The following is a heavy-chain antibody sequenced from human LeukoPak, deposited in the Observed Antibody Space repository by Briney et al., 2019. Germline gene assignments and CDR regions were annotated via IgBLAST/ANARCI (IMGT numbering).Heavy chain of an antibody. D-gene: IGHD3-22*01. CDR1: GFIFNSYS. CDR3: ARDLLYYDSNGGDY. V-gene: IGHV3-21*01. CDR2: ITSSSSYI. Sequence: GGSLRLSCTASGFIFNSYSMNWVRQAPGKGLEWVSSITSSSSYIYYADSVKGRFTISRDNAKNSLFLQMNSLRAEDAAVYYCARDLLYYDSNGGDYWGQGNLVTVSS. J-gene: IGHJ4*02.